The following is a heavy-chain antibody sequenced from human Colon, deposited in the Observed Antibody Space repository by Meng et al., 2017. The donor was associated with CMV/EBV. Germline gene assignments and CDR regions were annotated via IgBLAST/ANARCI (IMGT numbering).Heavy chain of an antibody. CDR3: ARDSLKSSPFGDFDY. V-gene: IGHV3-21*01. CDR1: GFTFSSYS. D-gene: IGHD3-10*01. J-gene: IGHJ4*02. Sequence: GESLKISCAASGFTFSSYSMNWVRQAPGKGLEWVSSIISSTNYIYYADSVRGRFTLSRDSAKNSLYLQMDSLRAEDTAVYYCARDSLKSSPFGDFDYWGQGTPVTVSS. CDR2: IISSTNYI.